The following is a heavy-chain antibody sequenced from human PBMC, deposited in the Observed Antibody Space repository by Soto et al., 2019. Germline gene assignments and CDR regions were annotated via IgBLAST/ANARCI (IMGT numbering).Heavy chain of an antibody. CDR3: ARVLSRITMIVVVPDAFDI. V-gene: IGHV1-69*13. CDR2: IIPIFGTA. Sequence: GASVKVSCKASGGTFSSYAISWVRQAPGQGLEWMGGIIPIFGTANYAQKFQGRVTITADESTSTAYMELSSLRSEDTAVYYCARVLSRITMIVVVPDAFDIWGQGTMVTVSS. J-gene: IGHJ3*02. D-gene: IGHD3-22*01. CDR1: GGTFSSYA.